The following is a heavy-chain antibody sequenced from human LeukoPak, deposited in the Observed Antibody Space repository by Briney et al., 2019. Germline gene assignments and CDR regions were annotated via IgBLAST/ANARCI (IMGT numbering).Heavy chain of an antibody. D-gene: IGHD3-9*01. CDR1: GGSINNSSYY. V-gene: IGHV4-39*07. CDR3: ARGRKLRYFDSYYYYYYMDV. CDR2: IYYSGST. J-gene: IGHJ6*03. Sequence: PSETLSLTCTVSGGSINNSSYYWGWIRQPPGKGLEWIGSIYYSGSTYYNPSLKSRVTISVKTSKNQFSLKLSSVTAADTAVYYCARGRKLRYFDSYYYYYYMDVWGKGTTVTVSS.